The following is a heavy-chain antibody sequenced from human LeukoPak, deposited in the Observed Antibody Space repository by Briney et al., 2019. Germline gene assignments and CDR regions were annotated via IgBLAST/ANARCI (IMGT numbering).Heavy chain of an antibody. V-gene: IGHV3-30*19. D-gene: IGHD3-10*01. CDR3: ARAGEFYGMDV. J-gene: IGHJ6*02. CDR1: GFTFSTYG. Sequence: GGSLRLSCAASGFTFSTYGMHWVRQAPGKGLEWVAVISYDGSNKYYADSVKGRFTISRDNSKNTLYLQMNSLRAEDTAVYYCARAGEFYGMDVWGQGTTVTVSS. CDR2: ISYDGSNK.